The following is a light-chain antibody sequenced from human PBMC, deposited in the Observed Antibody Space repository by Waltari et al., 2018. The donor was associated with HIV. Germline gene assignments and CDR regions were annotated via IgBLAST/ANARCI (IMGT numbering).Light chain of an antibody. CDR2: EVT. CDR1: IFDIGTYNL. CDR3: SSYAGSTSLWV. J-gene: IGLJ3*02. Sequence: QSALTQPASVSGSPGQSITISCTGTIFDIGTYNLVPWYQQHPGKVPKVLIYEVTKRPSGVSNRFSGSRSGNTASLTISGLQAEDESDYYCSSYAGSTSLWVFGGGTKLTVL. V-gene: IGLV2-23*02.